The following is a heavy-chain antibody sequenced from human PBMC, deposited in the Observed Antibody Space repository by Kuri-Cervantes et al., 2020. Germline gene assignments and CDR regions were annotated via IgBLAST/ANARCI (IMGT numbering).Heavy chain of an antibody. CDR2: ISSSGSTI. V-gene: IGHV3-11*01. CDR3: ARSIVVPAAMLYYYYYYGMDV. Sequence: GESLKISCAASGFTFSDYYMSWIRQAPGKGLEWVSYISSSGSTIYYADSVKGRLTISRDNAKNSLYLQMNSLRAEDTAVYYCARSIVVPAAMLYYYYYYGMDVWGQGTTVTVSS. D-gene: IGHD2-2*01. J-gene: IGHJ6*02. CDR1: GFTFSDYY.